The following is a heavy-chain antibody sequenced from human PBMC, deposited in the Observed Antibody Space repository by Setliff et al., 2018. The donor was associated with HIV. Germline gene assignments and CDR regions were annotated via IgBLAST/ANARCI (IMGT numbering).Heavy chain of an antibody. CDR3: ARDAGYSGSAWNY. V-gene: IGHV1-8*02. CDR1: GGSFTSYD. CDR2: MNPNSGNT. D-gene: IGHD5-12*01. Sequence: ASVKVSCKASGGSFTSYDINWVRQATGQGLEWMGWMNPNSGNTGYAQKFQGRVTMTRNTSISTAYMELSSLRSEDTAMYYCARDAGYSGSAWNYWGQGTLVTVS. J-gene: IGHJ4*02.